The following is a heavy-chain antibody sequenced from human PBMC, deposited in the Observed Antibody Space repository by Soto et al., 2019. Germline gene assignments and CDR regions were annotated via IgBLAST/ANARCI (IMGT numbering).Heavy chain of an antibody. D-gene: IGHD3-16*01. CDR3: AREGAARGYYYYGMDD. J-gene: IGHJ6*02. CDR1: GGSISSYY. CDR2: IYYSGST. Sequence: SETLSLTCTVSGGSISSYYWSWIRQPPGKGLEWIGYIYYSGSTNYNPSLKSRVTISVDTSKNQFSLKLSSVTAADTAVYYCAREGAARGYYYYGMDDWGQGTTVTVS. V-gene: IGHV4-59*01.